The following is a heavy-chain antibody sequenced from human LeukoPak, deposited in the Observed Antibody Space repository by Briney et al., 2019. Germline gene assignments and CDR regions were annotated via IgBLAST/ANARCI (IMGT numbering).Heavy chain of an antibody. Sequence: PGGSLRLSCAASGFTFSNYAMSWVRQAPGEGLEYVSGISTNGGSTYYANSVEGRFTISRDNSKNTLYLQMGSLRAEDMAVYYCARYDKAFDYWGQGTLVTVSS. D-gene: IGHD3-22*01. CDR3: ARYDKAFDY. V-gene: IGHV3-64*01. J-gene: IGHJ4*02. CDR2: ISTNGGST. CDR1: GFTFSNYA.